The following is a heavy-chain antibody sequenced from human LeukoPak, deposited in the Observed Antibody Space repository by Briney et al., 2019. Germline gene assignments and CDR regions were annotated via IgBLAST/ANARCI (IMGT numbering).Heavy chain of an antibody. Sequence: GASVKVSCKASGYTFTGYYMHWVRQAPGQGLEWMGWINPNSGGTNYAQKFQGRVTMTRDTSISTAYMELSRLRSDDTAVYYCARGLIAAVATIDYWGQGTLVTVSS. CDR1: GYTFTGYY. CDR2: INPNSGGT. V-gene: IGHV1-2*02. CDR3: ARGLIAAVATIDY. D-gene: IGHD6-13*01. J-gene: IGHJ4*02.